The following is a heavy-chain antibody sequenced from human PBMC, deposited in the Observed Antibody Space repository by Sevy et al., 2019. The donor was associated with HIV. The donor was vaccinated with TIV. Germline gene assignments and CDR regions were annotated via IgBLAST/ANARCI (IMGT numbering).Heavy chain of an antibody. CDR3: SKELGMVGTGVFDM. J-gene: IGHJ3*02. V-gene: IGHV3-23*01. CDR2: ISGRGDST. CDR1: GFTFSNYA. D-gene: IGHD6-19*01. Sequence: GGSLRRSCTVSGFTFSNYAMSWVRQAPGKGLEWVSAISGRGDSTYYTDSVKGPFTISGDNSKNILYLQMNRLTAEDTAVYYCSKELGMVGTGVFDMWGQGTMVTVS.